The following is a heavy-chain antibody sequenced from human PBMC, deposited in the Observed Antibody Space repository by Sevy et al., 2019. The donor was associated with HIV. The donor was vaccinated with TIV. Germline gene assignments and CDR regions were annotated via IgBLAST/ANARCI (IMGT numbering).Heavy chain of an antibody. V-gene: IGHV3-30*14. J-gene: IGHJ4*02. CDR2: VSFDSSLK. Sequence: GGSLRLSCAASGLDFNIYPMNWVRQAPGKGLEWVSVVSFDSSLKSYANSVKGRFTISRDNSKNTLYLQMDSLRHEDTGVYYCATGRQGATFGYWGQGTMVTVSS. CDR3: ATGRQGATFGY. CDR1: GLDFNIYP. D-gene: IGHD1-26*01.